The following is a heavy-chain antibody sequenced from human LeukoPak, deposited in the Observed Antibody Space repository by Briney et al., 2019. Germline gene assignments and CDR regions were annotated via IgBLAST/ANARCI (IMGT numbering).Heavy chain of an antibody. CDR1: GYTFTDFY. V-gene: IGHV1-2*02. Sequence: ASVKVSCKASGYTFTDFYMHWVRQAPGQGLEWMGWINPNSGGTNSAHKFQSRVTMTRDTSISTVYMDLTRLRSDDTAVCYCAREQVQAGWSYDFWSGYQYNWFDPWGQGTLVTVSS. J-gene: IGHJ5*02. CDR2: INPNSGGT. CDR3: AREQVQAGWSYDFWSGYQYNWFDP. D-gene: IGHD3-3*01.